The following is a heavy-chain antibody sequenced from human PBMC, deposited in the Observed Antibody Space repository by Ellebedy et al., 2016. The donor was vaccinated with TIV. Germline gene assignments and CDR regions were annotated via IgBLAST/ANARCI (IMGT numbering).Heavy chain of an antibody. J-gene: IGHJ6*02. Sequence: AASVKVSCKASGYTFTSYYMHWVRQAPGQGLEWMGVIDTSGGSTDYAQKFQGRVTMTRDTSTSTVDMELSSLRYDDTAVYYCARDRIVGSSSPYYNGMDVWGQGTTVTVSS. CDR2: IDTSGGST. V-gene: IGHV1-46*01. D-gene: IGHD1-26*01. CDR1: GYTFTSYY. CDR3: ARDRIVGSSSPYYNGMDV.